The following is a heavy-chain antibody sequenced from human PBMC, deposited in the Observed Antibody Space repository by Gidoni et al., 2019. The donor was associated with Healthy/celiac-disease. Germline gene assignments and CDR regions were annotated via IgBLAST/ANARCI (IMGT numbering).Heavy chain of an antibody. J-gene: IGHJ4*02. CDR1: GFPVSSNY. V-gene: IGHV3-53*04. CDR2: IYSGGST. Sequence: EVQLVESGGGLVQPGGSLRLSCAASGFPVSSNYMRWVRQAPGKGLRWVSGIYSGGSTYYADSVKGRFTISRHNSKNTLYLQMNSRRAEETAVYYCARGHSMVRGVLDYWGQGILVTVSS. D-gene: IGHD3-10*01. CDR3: ARGHSMVRGVLDY.